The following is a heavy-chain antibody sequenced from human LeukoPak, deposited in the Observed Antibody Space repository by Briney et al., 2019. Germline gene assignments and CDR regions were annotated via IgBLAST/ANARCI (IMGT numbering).Heavy chain of an antibody. D-gene: IGHD6-19*01. CDR3: TRDDVSVAGVDY. Sequence: GGSLRLSCAASGFTVSSNYMSWVRQAPGKGLEWVSVIYSGGKTYYTDSVKDRFTISTDNSKNMSYLQMNSLRAEDTAVYYCTRDDVSVAGVDYWVQGALVTDSS. CDR2: IYSGGKT. CDR1: GFTVSSNY. J-gene: IGHJ4*02. V-gene: IGHV3-53*01.